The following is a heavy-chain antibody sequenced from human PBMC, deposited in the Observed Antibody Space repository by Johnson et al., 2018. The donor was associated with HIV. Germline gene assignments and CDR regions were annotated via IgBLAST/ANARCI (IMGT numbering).Heavy chain of an antibody. D-gene: IGHD4-11*01. CDR2: ISYDGTKK. Sequence: QVQLVESGGGVVQPGRSLRLSCAASGFAFSGYALHWVRQAPGKGLEWVALISYDGTKKYSAGPVKGPLTISSDNSKHTLYLQMKNLRLGDTAVYYCARSVHDYSDYLWGRDAFDIWGQGTMVIVSS. CDR1: GFAFSGYA. CDR3: ARSVHDYSDYLWGRDAFDI. V-gene: IGHV3-30*04. J-gene: IGHJ3*02.